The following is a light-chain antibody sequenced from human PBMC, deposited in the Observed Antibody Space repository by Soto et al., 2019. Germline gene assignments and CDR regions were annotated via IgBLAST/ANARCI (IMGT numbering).Light chain of an antibody. CDR2: AAS. Sequence: AIQMTQSPSSLSASVGDSVTITCRASQGVSDHVGWYLQKPGKAPKFLMFAASSLQSGVPSRFGGVGSGTDFTLTITRLQPEDFGIYYCIQQYDFPWTFGQGTRVEI. CDR3: IQQYDFPWT. J-gene: IGKJ1*01. CDR1: QGVSDH. V-gene: IGKV1-6*01.